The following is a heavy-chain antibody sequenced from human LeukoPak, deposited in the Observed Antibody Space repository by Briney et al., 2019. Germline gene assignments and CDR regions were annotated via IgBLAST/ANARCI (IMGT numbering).Heavy chain of an antibody. CDR1: GYTFTGYY. V-gene: IGHV1-2*02. J-gene: IGHJ4*02. Sequence: ASVKVSCKASGYTFTGYYMHWVRQAPGQGLEWMGWINPNSGGTNYAQKFQGRVTMTRDTSISTAYMELSRLRSDDTAVYYYARGPDYYDSSGYSDYWGQGTLVTVSS. CDR3: ARGPDYYDSSGYSDY. D-gene: IGHD3-22*01. CDR2: INPNSGGT.